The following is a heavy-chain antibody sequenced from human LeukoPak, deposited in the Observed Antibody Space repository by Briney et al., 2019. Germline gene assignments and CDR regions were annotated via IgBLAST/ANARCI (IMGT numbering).Heavy chain of an antibody. CDR1: AGSISSSSW. Sequence: SGTLSPTCSVSAGSISSSSWWSWVRQSPVKGLEWIGEIYLYGTTNYNPSLKSRVTISVDTSKNLFSLSLNSVTAADTAVYYCARAPRAYCSTTDSCFQDYWGQGILVTVSS. V-gene: IGHV4-4*02. CDR3: ARAPRAYCSTTDSCFQDY. J-gene: IGHJ4*02. CDR2: IYLYGTT. D-gene: IGHD2-2*01.